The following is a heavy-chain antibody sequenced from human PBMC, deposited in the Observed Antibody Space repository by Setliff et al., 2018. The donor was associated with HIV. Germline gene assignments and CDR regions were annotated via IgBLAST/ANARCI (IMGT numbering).Heavy chain of an antibody. D-gene: IGHD4-17*01. CDR1: GSSLTTSGIR. CDR3: VYRDYGGNPPRYYFDL. V-gene: IGHV2-70*04. Sequence: SGPTLVNPTQTLTLTCTFSGSSLTTSGIRVTWVRQPPGKALEWLARIDWEDDKFYSTSLKTRLTISKDTSKNQVVLTMTNMGPLDTATYFCVYRDYGGNPPRYYFDLWGQGTVVTVSS. J-gene: IGHJ4*02. CDR2: IDWEDDK.